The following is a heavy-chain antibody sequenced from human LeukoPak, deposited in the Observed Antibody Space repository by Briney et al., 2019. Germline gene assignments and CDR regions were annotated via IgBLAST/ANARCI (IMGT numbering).Heavy chain of an antibody. D-gene: IGHD3-22*01. Sequence: PGGSLRLSCAASGFIFSSHEMNWVRQAPGKGLEWVGRIKSKTDGGTTEYAAPVKGRFTISRDDSKNALYLQMNSLETEDTAVYYCATYSTGYYYFDYWGPGTLVTVSS. CDR2: IKSKTDGGTT. CDR3: ATYSTGYYYFDY. CDR1: GFIFSSHE. V-gene: IGHV3-15*01. J-gene: IGHJ4*02.